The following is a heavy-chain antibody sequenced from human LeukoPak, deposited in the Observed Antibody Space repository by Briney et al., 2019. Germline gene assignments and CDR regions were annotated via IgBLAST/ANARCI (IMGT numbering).Heavy chain of an antibody. Sequence: GSLRLSCAASGFTFSSYWMSWVRQAPGKGLEWVANIKQDGSEKYYVDSVKGRFTISRDNAKNSLYLQMNSLRAEDTAVYYCASTYYDILTGYYTGFDYWGQGTLVTVSS. CDR1: GFTFSSYW. CDR3: ASTYYDILTGYYTGFDY. CDR2: IKQDGSEK. D-gene: IGHD3-9*01. J-gene: IGHJ4*02. V-gene: IGHV3-7*01.